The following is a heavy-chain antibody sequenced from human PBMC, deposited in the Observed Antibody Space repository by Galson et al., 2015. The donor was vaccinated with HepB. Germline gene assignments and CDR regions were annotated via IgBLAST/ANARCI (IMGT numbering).Heavy chain of an antibody. J-gene: IGHJ1*01. V-gene: IGHV3-43*01. Sequence: SLRLSCAASEFTFDDYTMHWVRQAPGKGLEWVSLISWNGDFTYYGDSVKGRFTISRDNSKNSLYLQMNSLRTEDTALYYCIKDSSGRYSPKYTHHWGHGSLVAVSS. CDR2: ISWNGDFT. CDR1: EFTFDDYT. D-gene: IGHD1-26*01. CDR3: IKDSSGRYSPKYTHH.